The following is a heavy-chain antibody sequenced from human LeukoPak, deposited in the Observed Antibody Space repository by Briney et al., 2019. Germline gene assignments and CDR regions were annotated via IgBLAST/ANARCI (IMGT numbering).Heavy chain of an antibody. D-gene: IGHD2-2*01. CDR2: IIPIFGTA. CDR1: GGTFSSYA. CDR3: ARDKSVVVPARY. Sequence: SVKVSCKASGGTFSSYAISWVRQAPGQGLEWMGGIIPIFGTANYAQKFQGRVTITADESTSTAYMELGSLRSEDTAVYYCARDKSVVVPARYWGQGTLVTVSS. V-gene: IGHV1-69*13. J-gene: IGHJ4*02.